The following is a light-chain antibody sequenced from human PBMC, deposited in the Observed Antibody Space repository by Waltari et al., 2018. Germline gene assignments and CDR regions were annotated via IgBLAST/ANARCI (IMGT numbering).Light chain of an antibody. CDR2: GAS. CDR3: HQYHNWPPIT. V-gene: IGKV3-20*01. Sequence: EIVVTQSPGTLSLSPGERATLSCRASQSVSSYYLAWYQQKPGQAPRLLIYGASSRATGIPDRFSGSGSGTDFTLSISRLEPEDFAVYYCHQYHNWPPITFGGGTKVEIK. J-gene: IGKJ4*01. CDR1: QSVSSYY.